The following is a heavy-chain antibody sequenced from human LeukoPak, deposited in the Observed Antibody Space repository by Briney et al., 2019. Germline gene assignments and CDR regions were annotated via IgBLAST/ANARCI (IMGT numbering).Heavy chain of an antibody. D-gene: IGHD3-22*01. V-gene: IGHV3-23*01. CDR1: GFTFSSYA. CDR2: ISGSGGST. CDR3: AKGAQYRPDYYDSSGSIPGGFDY. J-gene: IGHJ4*02. Sequence: GGSLRLSCAASGFTFSSYAMSWVRQAPGKGLEWVSAISGSGGSTYYADSVKGRFTISRDNSKNTLYLQMNSLRAEDTAVYYCAKGAQYRPDYYDSSGSIPGGFDYWGQGTLVTVSS.